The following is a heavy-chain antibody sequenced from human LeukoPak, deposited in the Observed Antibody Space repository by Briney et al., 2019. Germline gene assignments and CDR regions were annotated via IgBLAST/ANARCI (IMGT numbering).Heavy chain of an antibody. D-gene: IGHD6-13*01. CDR3: ASAAGAYDN. CDR1: GLSFSDYG. Sequence: GGSLRLSCAASGLSFSDYGMHWVRQTPGKGLEWVAVIWSDGSNKYYADSVKGRFTISRDNFRETVDLQMNSLRVEDTAVYYCASAAGAYDNWGQGTLVTGSS. J-gene: IGHJ4*02. V-gene: IGHV3-33*01. CDR2: IWSDGSNK.